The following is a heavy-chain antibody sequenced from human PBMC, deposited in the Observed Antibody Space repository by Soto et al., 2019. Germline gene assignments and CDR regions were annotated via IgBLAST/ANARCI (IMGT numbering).Heavy chain of an antibody. D-gene: IGHD3-16*01. CDR3: ARDGGTYFDY. Sequence: GGSVRLSCTASGFTFSIYWMHWVRQVAGKGLVWVSRINDDGTFTDYADSVKGRFTVSRDNGKNTVYLQMDSLRAEDTAVYYCARDGGTYFDYWGQGTLVTVSS. CDR1: GFTFSIYW. V-gene: IGHV3-74*01. CDR2: INDDGTFT. J-gene: IGHJ4*02.